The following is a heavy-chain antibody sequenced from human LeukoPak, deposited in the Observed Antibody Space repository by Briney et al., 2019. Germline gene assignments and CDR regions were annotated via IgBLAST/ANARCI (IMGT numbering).Heavy chain of an antibody. CDR3: ARGYYYASGSPGY. J-gene: IGHJ4*02. CDR1: GGSLSGYY. D-gene: IGHD3-10*01. V-gene: IGHV4-34*01. Sequence: PSETLSLTCAVYGGSLSGYYWSWIRQPPGKGLEWIGEINHSGSTNYNPSLKSRLTISLDTSKNQFSLRLSSVTAADTAVYYCARGYYYASGSPGYWGQGTLVTVSS. CDR2: INHSGST.